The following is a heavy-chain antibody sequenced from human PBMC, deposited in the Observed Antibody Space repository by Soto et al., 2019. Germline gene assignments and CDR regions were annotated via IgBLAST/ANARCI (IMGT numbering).Heavy chain of an antibody. J-gene: IGHJ3*02. CDR3: ARGQRFLEWLFQVASKDAFDI. V-gene: IGHV1-8*01. Sequence: ASVKVSCKVSGYTLTELSMHWVRQAPGKGLEWMGWMNPNSGNTGYAQKFQGRVTMTRNTSISTAYMELSSLRSEDTAVYYCARGQRFLEWLFQVASKDAFDIWGQGTMVTVSS. CDR1: GYTLTELS. CDR2: MNPNSGNT. D-gene: IGHD3-3*01.